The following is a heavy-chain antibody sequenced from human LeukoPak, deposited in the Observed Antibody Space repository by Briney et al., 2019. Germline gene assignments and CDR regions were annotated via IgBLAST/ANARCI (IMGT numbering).Heavy chain of an antibody. CDR1: GYTFTSYG. V-gene: IGHV1-18*01. J-gene: IGHJ4*02. CDR2: ISAYNGNT. D-gene: IGHD3-10*01. Sequence: ASVKVSCKASGYTFTSYGISWVRQAPGQGLEWMGWISAYNGNTNYAQKLQGRVTMTTDTSTSTAYMELRSPRSDDTAVYYCARTPYYYGSGSYSFDYWGQGTLVTVSS. CDR3: ARTPYYYGSGSYSFDY.